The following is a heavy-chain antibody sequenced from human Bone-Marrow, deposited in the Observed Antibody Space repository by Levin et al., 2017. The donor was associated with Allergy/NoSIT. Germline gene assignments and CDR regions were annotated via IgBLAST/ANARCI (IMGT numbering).Heavy chain of an antibody. J-gene: IGHJ4*02. CDR1: GHSISSGYYY. CDR2: VFQSGST. Sequence: TTSETLSLTCTVSGHSISSGYYYWDWIRQSPGKELEWIGNVFQSGSTSYNPSLRGRVTISVDKSKNQFSLDLTSVTAADTAFYYCARSLAVAGNRFDFWGQGVLVTVSS. D-gene: IGHD6-19*01. V-gene: IGHV4-39*07. CDR3: ARSLAVAGNRFDF.